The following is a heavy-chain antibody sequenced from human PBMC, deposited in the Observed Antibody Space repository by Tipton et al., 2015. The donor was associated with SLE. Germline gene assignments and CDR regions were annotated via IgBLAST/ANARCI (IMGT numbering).Heavy chain of an antibody. J-gene: IGHJ4*02. CDR3: ARSVALVLSFDY. D-gene: IGHD3-9*01. CDR1: GGSISSHY. Sequence: TLSLTCTVSGGSISSHYWSWIRQPPGKGLEWIGYIYYSGSTNYNPSLKSRVTISVDTSKNQFSLKLSSVTAADTAVYYCARSVALVLSFDYWGQGTLVTVSS. V-gene: IGHV4-59*11. CDR2: IYYSGST.